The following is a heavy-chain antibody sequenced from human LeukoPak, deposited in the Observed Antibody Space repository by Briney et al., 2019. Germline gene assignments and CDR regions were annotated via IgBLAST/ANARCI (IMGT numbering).Heavy chain of an antibody. V-gene: IGHV3-20*04. CDR1: GFTFDDYG. Sequence: PGGSLRLSCAASGFTFDDYGMSWARQAPGKGLEWVSGINWNGGSTGYADSVKGRFTISRDNAKNSLYLQMNSLRAEDTALYYCARVRDGYYYYYYMDVWGKGTTVTVSS. CDR3: ARVRDGYYYYYYMDV. D-gene: IGHD5-24*01. J-gene: IGHJ6*03. CDR2: INWNGGST.